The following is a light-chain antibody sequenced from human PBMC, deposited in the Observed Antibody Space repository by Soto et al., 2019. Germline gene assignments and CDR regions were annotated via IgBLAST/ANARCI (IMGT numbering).Light chain of an antibody. Sequence: QSVLTQPPSASGTPGQRVTISCSGSSSNIGSNTVNCYQQLPGTAPKLLIYNNNQRPSGVPDRFSGAKSGPSASLAISGLQSEDESDYYCAAWDDSLNGLVFGPGTKLTVL. CDR2: NNN. V-gene: IGLV1-44*01. CDR1: SSNIGSNT. CDR3: AAWDDSLNGLV. J-gene: IGLJ1*01.